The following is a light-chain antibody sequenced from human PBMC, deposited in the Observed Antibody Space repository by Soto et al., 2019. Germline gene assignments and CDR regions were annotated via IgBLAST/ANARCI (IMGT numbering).Light chain of an antibody. CDR1: QSVRNE. J-gene: IGKJ1*01. CDR2: DAS. CDR3: LQDINYPWT. Sequence: VLTQSPATLSLSPGDRATLSCRASQSVRNELGWYQQKPGQAPRLLIFDASNRAAGIPARFSGSGSETDFTLTISSLEPEDFAVYYCLQDINYPWTFGQGTKVEIK. V-gene: IGKV3-11*01.